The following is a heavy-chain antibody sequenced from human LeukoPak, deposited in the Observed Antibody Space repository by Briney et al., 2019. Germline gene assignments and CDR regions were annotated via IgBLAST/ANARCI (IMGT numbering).Heavy chain of an antibody. V-gene: IGHV1-18*01. CDR1: GYAFNDFG. J-gene: IGHJ4*01. D-gene: IGHD4-23*01. CDR3: ARNGTGYDGGWPDY. Sequence: ASVKVSCKDSGYAFNDFGITWVRQAPGQGLEWMGWISTYTNYAQNLQDRVTMTTDTSTSTAYMELRSLRSDDTAVYYCARNGTGYDGGWPDYWGQGTLVTVSS. CDR2: ISTYT.